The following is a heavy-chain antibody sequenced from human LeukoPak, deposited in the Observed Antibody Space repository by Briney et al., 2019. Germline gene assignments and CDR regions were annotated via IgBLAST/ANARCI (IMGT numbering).Heavy chain of an antibody. CDR1: GFSFTTYW. CDR3: ARGSGSSWYFYFDY. Sequence: GGSLRLSCAASGFSFTTYWMGWVRQAPGKGLEWVANINQDESSQYYVDAVRGRFTISRDNAKNSVYLQMNSLRAEDTALYYCARGSGSSWYFYFDYWGQGTLVTVSS. J-gene: IGHJ4*02. D-gene: IGHD6-13*01. CDR2: INQDESSQ. V-gene: IGHV3-7*03.